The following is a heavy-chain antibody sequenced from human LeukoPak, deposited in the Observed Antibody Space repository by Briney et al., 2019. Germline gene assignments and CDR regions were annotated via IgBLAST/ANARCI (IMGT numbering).Heavy chain of an antibody. CDR3: ARDRRSGSWTNYYYYGMDV. V-gene: IGHV3-21*01. CDR1: GFTFSSYS. J-gene: IGHJ6*02. CDR2: ISSSSSYI. Sequence: GGSLRLSCAASGFTFSSYSMNWVRQAPGKGLEWVSSISSSSSYIYYADSVKGRFTISRDNAKNSLYLQMNSLRAEDTAVYYCARDRRSGSWTNYYYYGMDVWGQGTTVTVSS. D-gene: IGHD6-13*01.